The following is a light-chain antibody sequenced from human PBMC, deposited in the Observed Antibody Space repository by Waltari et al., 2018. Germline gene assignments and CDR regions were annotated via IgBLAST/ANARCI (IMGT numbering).Light chain of an antibody. CDR2: TAS. V-gene: IGKV1-39*01. CDR1: QSVSRY. CDR3: QQSSRTPWT. J-gene: IGKJ1*01. Sequence: DIQMTQSPSSLSASVADKVTITCRASQSVSRYLNWYQLKPGKAPKLLIYTASSLQSEVPSRFNGSGSGTDFTLTISSLQSEDVATYYCQQSSRTPWTFGQGTKVEIK.